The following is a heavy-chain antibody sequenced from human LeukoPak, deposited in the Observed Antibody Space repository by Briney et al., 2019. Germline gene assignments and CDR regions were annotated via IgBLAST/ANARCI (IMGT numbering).Heavy chain of an antibody. CDR2: IGGTGVRT. Sequence: GGSLRLSCASSGFTFSSYAMSWVRQAPGKGLEWVSTIGGTGVRTYYADSVKGRFTISRDNSKNTLYLQINSLRAEDTAVYYCAPGVVPAAATPFFDYWGQGTLVTVSS. CDR3: APGVVPAAATPFFDY. CDR1: GFTFSSYA. J-gene: IGHJ4*02. V-gene: IGHV3-23*01. D-gene: IGHD2-2*01.